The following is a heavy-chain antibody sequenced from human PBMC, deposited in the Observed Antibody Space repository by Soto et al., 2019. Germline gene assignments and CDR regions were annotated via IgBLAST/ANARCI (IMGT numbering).Heavy chain of an antibody. CDR1: GYTFTSFY. CDR3: ARDGSVDDNKFDY. Sequence: ASVKVSCKASGYTFTSFYMHWVRQAPGQGLEWMGLINPSGGSSSYAQEFQGRVTMTRDTSTSTVYMELSSLTSEDTAVYYCARDGSVDDNKFDYWGQGTLVTVSS. J-gene: IGHJ4*02. CDR2: INPSGGSS. V-gene: IGHV1-46*01. D-gene: IGHD1-26*01.